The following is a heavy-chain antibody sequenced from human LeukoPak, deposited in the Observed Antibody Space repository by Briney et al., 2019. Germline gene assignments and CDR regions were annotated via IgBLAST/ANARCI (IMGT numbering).Heavy chain of an antibody. D-gene: IGHD2-15*01. Sequence: GGSLRLSCAASGLTFSDYYMSWIRQAPGKGLEWVSYISSSGSTIYYADSVKGRFTISRDNAKNSLYLQMNSLRAEDTAVYYCARARWYCSGGSCYSLDAFDIWGQGTMVTVSS. J-gene: IGHJ3*02. V-gene: IGHV3-11*01. CDR3: ARARWYCSGGSCYSLDAFDI. CDR1: GLTFSDYY. CDR2: ISSSGSTI.